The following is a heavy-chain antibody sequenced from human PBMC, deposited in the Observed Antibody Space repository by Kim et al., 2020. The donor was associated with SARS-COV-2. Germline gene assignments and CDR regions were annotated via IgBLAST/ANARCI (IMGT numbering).Heavy chain of an antibody. D-gene: IGHD2-8*01. CDR3: AKDGEYCTNGVCPWDHCDY. V-gene: IGHV3-23*01. J-gene: IGHJ4*02. Sequence: GRFTISRDNSKNTLYLQMNSLRAEDTAVYYCAKDGEYCTNGVCPWDHCDYWGQGTLVTVSS.